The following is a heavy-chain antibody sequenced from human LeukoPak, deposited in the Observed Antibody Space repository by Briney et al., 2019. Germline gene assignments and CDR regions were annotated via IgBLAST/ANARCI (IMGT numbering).Heavy chain of an antibody. CDR2: ISSSGSTI. D-gene: IGHD1-20*01. J-gene: IGHJ4*02. V-gene: IGHV3-11*01. CDR3: ARRRYNWNAIDY. CDR1: GFTFSDFY. Sequence: PGGSLRLSCAASGFTFSDFYMSWIRQAPGKGLEWVSYISSSGSTIYYADSVKGRFTISRDNAKNSLYLQMNSLRAEDTAVYYCARRRYNWNAIDYWGQGTLVTVSS.